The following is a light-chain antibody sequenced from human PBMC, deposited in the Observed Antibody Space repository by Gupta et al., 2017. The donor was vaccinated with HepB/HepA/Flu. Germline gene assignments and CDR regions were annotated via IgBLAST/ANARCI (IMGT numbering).Light chain of an antibody. CDR3: QAWDSSTVV. Sequence: SYELTQPPSVSVSPGQPASITCSGDKLGDKYACWYQQKPGQSPVLVISHNSKRPSGIPERFSGSNSGNTATLTISGTQAMDEADYYSQAWDSSTVVFGGGTKLTVL. CDR1: KLGDKY. J-gene: IGLJ2*01. V-gene: IGLV3-1*01. CDR2: HNS.